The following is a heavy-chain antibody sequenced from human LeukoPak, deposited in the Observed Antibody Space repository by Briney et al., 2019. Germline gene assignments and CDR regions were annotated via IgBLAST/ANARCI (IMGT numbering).Heavy chain of an antibody. CDR3: AKGNSGWGHYYFDY. J-gene: IGHJ4*02. CDR2: ISSSSSYI. V-gene: IGHV3-21*04. D-gene: IGHD6-19*01. Sequence: PGRSLRLSCAASGFTFSSYSMNWVRQAPGKGLEWVSSISSSSSYIYYADSVKGRFTISRDNAKNSLYLQMNSLRAEDTAVYYCAKGNSGWGHYYFDYWGQGTLVTVSS. CDR1: GFTFSSYS.